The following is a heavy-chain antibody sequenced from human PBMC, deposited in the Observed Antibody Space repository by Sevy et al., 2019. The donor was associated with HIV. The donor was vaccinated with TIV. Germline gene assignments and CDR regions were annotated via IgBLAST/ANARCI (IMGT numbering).Heavy chain of an antibody. CDR2: IYTSGTT. Sequence: SETLSLTCTVSGGSFGSSSYYWNWIRQPAGKGLEWIGRIYTSGTTNYNPSLKSRVTMSVDTSKNQFSLKPSSVTAADTAVYYCAGRIAVAAFDYWGQGNLVTVSS. D-gene: IGHD6-19*01. CDR3: AGRIAVAAFDY. V-gene: IGHV4-61*02. J-gene: IGHJ4*02. CDR1: GGSFGSSSYY.